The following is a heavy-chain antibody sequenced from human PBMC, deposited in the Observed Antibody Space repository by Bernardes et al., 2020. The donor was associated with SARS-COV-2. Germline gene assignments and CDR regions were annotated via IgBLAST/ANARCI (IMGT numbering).Heavy chain of an antibody. J-gene: IGHJ6*02. Sequence: GGSLRLSCAASGFTFRSYTMNWVRQAPGKGLEWVSSISSSSYNIYYADSVKGRFTISRDNAKNSLYLQMNSLRVEDTAIYYCAKDRSPTRHVGSLWRDSESPNSYCAMDVWGQGATVTVSS. CDR1: GFTFRSYT. CDR2: ISSSSYNI. V-gene: IGHV3-21*01. CDR3: AKDRSPTRHVGSLWRDSESPNSYCAMDV. D-gene: IGHD3-3*01.